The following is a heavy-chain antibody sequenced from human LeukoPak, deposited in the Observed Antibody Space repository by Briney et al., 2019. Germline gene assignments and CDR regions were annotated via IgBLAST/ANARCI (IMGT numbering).Heavy chain of an antibody. D-gene: IGHD4-17*01. Sequence: PSETLSLTCTVSGGSISSYYWSWIRQPPGKGLEWIGYIYYSGSTNYNPSLKSRVTISVDTSKNQFSLKLSSVTAADTAVYYCAREINGDYGFGYWGQGTLATVSS. CDR1: GGSISSYY. CDR3: AREINGDYGFGY. V-gene: IGHV4-59*13. J-gene: IGHJ4*02. CDR2: IYYSGST.